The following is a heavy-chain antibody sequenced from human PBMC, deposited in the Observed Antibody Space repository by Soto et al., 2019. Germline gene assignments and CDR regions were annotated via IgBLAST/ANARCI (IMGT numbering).Heavy chain of an antibody. CDR3: ARGYGRNVDY. CDR1: GGSFSGYY. J-gene: IGHJ4*02. Sequence: QVQLQQWGAGLLKPSETLSLTCAVDGGSFSGYYWNWIRQPPGKGLEWIGEINHSGSTNYNPSLKSRVTLSVDTSKNQFSLKLSSVTAADTAVYYCARGYGRNVDYWGQGTLVTVYS. CDR2: INHSGST. D-gene: IGHD1-1*01. V-gene: IGHV4-34*01.